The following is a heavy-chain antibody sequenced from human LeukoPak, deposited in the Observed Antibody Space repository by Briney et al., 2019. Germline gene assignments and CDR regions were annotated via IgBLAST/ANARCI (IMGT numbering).Heavy chain of an antibody. CDR2: INSDGSTT. CDR3: CRGDNSGRFDH. D-gene: IGHD6-19*01. Sequence: GGSLRLSCAASGFTVSSYYMSWVRQAPGKGLVWVSRINSDGSTTSYADSVKGRFTISRDNAKNTLYLHMNSLRAEDTAVYYWCRGDNSGRFDHWGQGTLVTVFS. CDR1: GFTVSSYY. J-gene: IGHJ4*02. V-gene: IGHV3-74*01.